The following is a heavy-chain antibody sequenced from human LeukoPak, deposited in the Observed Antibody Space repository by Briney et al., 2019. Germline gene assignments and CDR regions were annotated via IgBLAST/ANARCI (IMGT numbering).Heavy chain of an antibody. J-gene: IGHJ5*02. D-gene: IGHD6-19*01. Sequence: GGSLRLSCAASGFPVSIYWMHWVRQAPGKGLVWVSSLNTDGRTTRYAASVQGRFTISRDNAKNTLSLQMNSLRDDDTAVYYCARASASGWYGAGWFDPWGQGTLVTVSS. CDR2: LNTDGRTT. V-gene: IGHV3-74*01. CDR3: ARASASGWYGAGWFDP. CDR1: GFPVSIYW.